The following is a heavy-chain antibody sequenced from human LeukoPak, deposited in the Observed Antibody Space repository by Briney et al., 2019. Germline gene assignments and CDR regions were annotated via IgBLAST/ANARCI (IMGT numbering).Heavy chain of an antibody. V-gene: IGHV3-7*04. CDR1: GFTFSDYW. Sequence: GGSLRLSCVASGFTFSDYWMAWVRQAPGKGLEWVATTRQDAKSEYYVDSVKGRFTISRDNAKNSLYLQMNSLRAEDTAVYYCARGITIFGVAANWFDPWGQGTLVTVSS. D-gene: IGHD3-3*01. J-gene: IGHJ5*02. CDR3: ARGITIFGVAANWFDP. CDR2: TRQDAKSE.